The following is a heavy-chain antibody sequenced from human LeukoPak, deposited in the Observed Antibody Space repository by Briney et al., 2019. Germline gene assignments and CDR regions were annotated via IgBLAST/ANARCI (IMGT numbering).Heavy chain of an antibody. CDR2: IYHSGST. CDR3: ARDRSLLREFDY. J-gene: IGHJ4*02. V-gene: IGHV4-38-2*02. CDR1: GYSISSGYY. D-gene: IGHD5-12*01. Sequence: SETLSLTCTVSGYSISSGYYWGWIRQPPGKGLEWIGSIYHSGSTYYNPSLKSRVTISVDTSKNQFSLKLSSVTAADTAVYYCARDRSLLREFDYWGQGTLVTVSS.